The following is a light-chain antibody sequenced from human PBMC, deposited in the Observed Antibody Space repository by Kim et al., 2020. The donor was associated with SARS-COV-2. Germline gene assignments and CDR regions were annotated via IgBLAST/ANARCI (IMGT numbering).Light chain of an antibody. V-gene: IGKV1-13*02. J-gene: IGKJ4*02. Sequence: PSPLYASVGDRVTITCRASQVITGGLAWYQQKPGKTLKLLIYEVSTLQSGVPSRFSGSGSGTDFTLTINRLQPEDFATYYCQRVAFGGGTKVDIK. CDR1: QVITGG. CDR2: EVS. CDR3: QRVA.